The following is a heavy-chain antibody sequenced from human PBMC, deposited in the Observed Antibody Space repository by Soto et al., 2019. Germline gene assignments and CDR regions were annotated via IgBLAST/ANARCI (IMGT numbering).Heavy chain of an antibody. CDR1: GGSISSGDYY. J-gene: IGHJ6*02. CDR2: IYHSGST. Sequence: KPSETLSLTCTVSGGSISSGDYYWSWIRQPPGKGLEWIGYIYHSGSTYYNPSLKSRLTMSVDTSKNQLSLKLTSVTAADTAVYYCARVGDPYDIWGQGTTVTVSS. V-gene: IGHV4-30-4*01. D-gene: IGHD3-9*01. CDR3: ARVGDPYDI.